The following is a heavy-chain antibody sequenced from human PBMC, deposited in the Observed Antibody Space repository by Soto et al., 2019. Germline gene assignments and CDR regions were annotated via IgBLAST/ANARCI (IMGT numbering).Heavy chain of an antibody. CDR2: ISYDGSNK. D-gene: IGHD5-12*01. J-gene: IGHJ4*02. CDR3: AKVWGLESGYDIEVVY. V-gene: IGHV3-30*18. CDR1: GFTFSSYG. Sequence: QVQLVESGGGVVQPGRSLRLSCAASGFTFSSYGMHWVRQAPGKGLEWVAVISYDGSNKYYADSVKGRFTISRDNSKNTLYLQMNSLRAEDTAVYYCAKVWGLESGYDIEVVYWGQGTLVTVSS.